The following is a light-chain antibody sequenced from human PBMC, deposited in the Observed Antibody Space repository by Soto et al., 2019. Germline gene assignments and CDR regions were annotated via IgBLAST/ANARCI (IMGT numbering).Light chain of an antibody. CDR2: DVS. CDR3: SSYTSSSTYV. J-gene: IGLJ1*01. Sequence: QSVLTQPPSVSGSPGQSVTISCTGTSSDGGSYNRVSWYQQPPGTAPKLLIYDVSNRPSGVPDRFSGSKSGNAASLTISGLQAEDEADYYCSSYTSSSTYVFGTGTKVTVL. CDR1: SSDGGSYNR. V-gene: IGLV2-18*02.